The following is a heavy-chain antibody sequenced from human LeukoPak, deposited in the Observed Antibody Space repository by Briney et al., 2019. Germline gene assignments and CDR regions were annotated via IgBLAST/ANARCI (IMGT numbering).Heavy chain of an antibody. Sequence: GGSLRLSCAASGFTVSSNYMSWVRQAPGKGLEWVSVIYSGGSTYYADSVKGRFTISRDNSKNTLYLQMNSLRAEDTAVYYCAKWGRGGYDSSGYPGDYGMDVWGQGTTVTVSS. D-gene: IGHD3-22*01. CDR1: GFTVSSNY. J-gene: IGHJ6*02. V-gene: IGHV3-53*01. CDR2: IYSGGST. CDR3: AKWGRGGYDSSGYPGDYGMDV.